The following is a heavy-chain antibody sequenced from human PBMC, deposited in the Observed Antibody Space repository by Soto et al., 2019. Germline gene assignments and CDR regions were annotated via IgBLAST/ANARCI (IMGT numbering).Heavy chain of an antibody. J-gene: IGHJ6*02. Sequence: GGSLRLSCAASGFTFSSYAMSWVRQAPGKGLEWVSAISGSGGSTYYADSVKGRFTISRDNSKNTLYLQMNSLRAEDTAVYYCAKVAVALLDYYYGMDVWGQGTTVTVSS. CDR1: GFTFSSYA. CDR2: ISGSGGST. CDR3: AKVAVALLDYYYGMDV. D-gene: IGHD6-19*01. V-gene: IGHV3-23*01.